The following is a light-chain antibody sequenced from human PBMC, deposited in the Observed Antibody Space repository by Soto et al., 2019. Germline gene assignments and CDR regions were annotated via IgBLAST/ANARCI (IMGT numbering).Light chain of an antibody. CDR3: QQRSNWPRLT. J-gene: IGKJ4*01. CDR2: DAS. V-gene: IGKV3-11*01. Sequence: EIVLTQSPATLSLSPGERATLSCRASQNVSSYLAWYQQKPGQAPRLLIYDASNRAIGIPARFSGSGSGTDFTLTISNLQPEDFAVYFWQQRSNWPRLTFGGGTKVEI. CDR1: QNVSSY.